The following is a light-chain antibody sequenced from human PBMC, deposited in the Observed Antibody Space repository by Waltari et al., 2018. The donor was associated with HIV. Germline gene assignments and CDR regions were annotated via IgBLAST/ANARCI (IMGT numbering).Light chain of an antibody. CDR1: TGPVTSGHH. CDR3: LLSFAGARPVV. CDR2: DTF. J-gene: IGLJ2*01. Sequence: QAVVTQEPSLTVSPGGTVTLTCGSSTGPVTSGHHPYWFQQKSGQAPRTLIYDTFRKHSWTPARFSGSLLGGKAALTLSGAQPEDEADYFCLLSFAGARPVVFGGGTKLTVL. V-gene: IGLV7-46*01.